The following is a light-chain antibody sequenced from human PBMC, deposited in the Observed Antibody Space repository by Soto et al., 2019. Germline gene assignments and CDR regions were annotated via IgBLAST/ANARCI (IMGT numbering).Light chain of an antibody. CDR2: DAS. J-gene: IGKJ1*01. V-gene: IGKV3-15*01. Sequence: EIVMTQSPATLSVSPGETATLSCRASQSVSSRLAWYQQKPGQPPRLLIHDASTRATGIPDRFSGSGSGTEFTLTISSLQSEDFQVYYCPQYIAWPTFGRGTKVELK. CDR3: PQYIAWPT. CDR1: QSVSSR.